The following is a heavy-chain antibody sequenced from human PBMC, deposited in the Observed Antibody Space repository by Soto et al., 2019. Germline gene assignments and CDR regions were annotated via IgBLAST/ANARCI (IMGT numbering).Heavy chain of an antibody. CDR3: ASHLTMTGTRGFDH. CDR1: SGSIFSSNW. D-gene: IGHD3-9*01. V-gene: IGHV4-4*02. Sequence: QVQLQESGPGLVKPSGTLSLTCAVSSGSIFSSNWWSGVRQPPGKGLEWIGETRNSGGANYNPSLKSRVTISVDKSTNQFFLNLNSVTAADTAVYYCASHLTMTGTRGFDHWGLGTLVTVSS. J-gene: IGHJ4*02. CDR2: TRNSGGA.